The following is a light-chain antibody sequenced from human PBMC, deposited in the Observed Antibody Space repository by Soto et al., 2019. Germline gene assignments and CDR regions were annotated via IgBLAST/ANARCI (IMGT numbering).Light chain of an antibody. Sequence: EIVLTQSRGTLSLSPGERATLSCRASQSVNSTYLAWYQQNPGQAPRLLIYGASSRATGIPDRFSGSGSGTDFTLTISRLEPEDFAVYFCQQYGSSSYTFGQGTKLEIK. V-gene: IGKV3-20*01. J-gene: IGKJ2*01. CDR1: QSVNSTY. CDR3: QQYGSSSYT. CDR2: GAS.